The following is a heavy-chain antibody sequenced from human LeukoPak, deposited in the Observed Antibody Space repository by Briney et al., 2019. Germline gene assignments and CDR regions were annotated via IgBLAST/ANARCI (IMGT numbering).Heavy chain of an antibody. V-gene: IGHV1-18*01. Sequence: ASVKVSCKAPGYTFTSYGISWVRQAPGQGLEWMGWISAYNGNTDYAQKLQGRVTMTTDTSTSTAYMELRSLRSDDTAVYYCARAEVSSVSFDYWGQGTLVTVSS. CDR2: ISAYNGNT. CDR3: ARAEVSSVSFDY. CDR1: GYTFTSYG. J-gene: IGHJ4*02. D-gene: IGHD3-22*01.